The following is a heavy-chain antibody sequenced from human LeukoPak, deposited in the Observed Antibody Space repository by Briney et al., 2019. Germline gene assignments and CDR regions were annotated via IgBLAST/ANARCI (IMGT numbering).Heavy chain of an antibody. V-gene: IGHV1-2*02. CDR3: TRLATLIDAFDI. CDR1: GYTFTGYY. CDR2: IDPNSGGT. D-gene: IGHD1-1*01. J-gene: IGHJ3*02. Sequence: ASVKVSCKAPGYTFTGYYMHWVRQAPGQGLEWMGWIDPNSGGTTYAQKFQGGVTMTRDTSISTAYMELSRLRSDDTAVYYCTRLATLIDAFDIWGQGTMVTVSS.